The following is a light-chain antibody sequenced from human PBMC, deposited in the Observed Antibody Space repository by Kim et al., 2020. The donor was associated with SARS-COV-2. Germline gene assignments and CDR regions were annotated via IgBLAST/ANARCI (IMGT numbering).Light chain of an antibody. CDR3: QQSYSSLIS. Sequence: DIQMTQSPSSLSASVRDRVTITCRASQNINNYLNWYQQKPGKAPTLLIYAASSLQSGVPSRFSGSGSGTDFTLTINSLQPEDFATYYCQQSYSSLISFGQVTRLEIK. V-gene: IGKV1-39*01. J-gene: IGKJ5*01. CDR2: AAS. CDR1: QNINNY.